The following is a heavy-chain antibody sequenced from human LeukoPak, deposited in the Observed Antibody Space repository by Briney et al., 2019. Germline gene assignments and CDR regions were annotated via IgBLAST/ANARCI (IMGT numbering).Heavy chain of an antibody. CDR2: ISWNSGSI. J-gene: IGHJ4*02. CDR3: ARDEYNWNYFHDY. CDR1: GFTFDDYA. V-gene: IGHV3-9*01. D-gene: IGHD1-7*01. Sequence: PGGSLRLSCAASGFTFDDYAMHWVRQAPGKGLEWVSGISWNSGSIGYADSVKGRFTISRDNAKNTLYLQMNSLRAEDTAVYYCARDEYNWNYFHDYWGQGTLVTVSS.